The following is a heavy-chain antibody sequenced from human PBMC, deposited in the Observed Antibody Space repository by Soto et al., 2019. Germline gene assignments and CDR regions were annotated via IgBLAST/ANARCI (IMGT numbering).Heavy chain of an antibody. V-gene: IGHV3-15*07. Sequence: GGSLILSCASSGFNFNYAWMNWVRQAPGKGLEWVGRIQSKTDSDGGTTDYAAPVKGRFTVSRDGSKDTLYLQMNSLKTEDTAVYYCTTDPGSAVTEGCWGQGTLVTVSS. D-gene: IGHD2-21*02. CDR3: TTDPGSAVTEGC. CDR2: IQSKTDSDGGTT. J-gene: IGHJ4*02. CDR1: GFNFNYAW.